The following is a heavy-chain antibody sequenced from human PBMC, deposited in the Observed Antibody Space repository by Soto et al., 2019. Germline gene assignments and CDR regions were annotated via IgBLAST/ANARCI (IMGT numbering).Heavy chain of an antibody. V-gene: IGHV1-18*01. CDR1: GYTFTSYG. CDR3: ARLGVVVVAASASYYYYGMDV. J-gene: IGHJ6*02. Sequence: ASVKVSCKASGYTFTSYGISWVRQAPGQGLEWMGWISAYNGNTNYAQKLQGRVTMTTDTSTSTAYMGLRSLRSDDTAVYYCARLGVVVVAASASYYYYGMDVWGQGTTVTVSS. CDR2: ISAYNGNT. D-gene: IGHD2-15*01.